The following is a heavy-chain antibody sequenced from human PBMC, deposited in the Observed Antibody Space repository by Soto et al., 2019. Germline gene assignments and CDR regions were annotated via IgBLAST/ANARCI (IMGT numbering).Heavy chain of an antibody. CDR3: ARHGGSIAAAEQDY. D-gene: IGHD6-13*01. Sequence: ASETLSLTCAVSGDSISRGYHWAWIRQPPGKGLEWVASIYHSGTTYYNPSLTGRLTISVDTSKNEFSLKVSSVTAADSAMYYCARHGGSIAAAEQDYWGQGTLVTVSS. V-gene: IGHV4-38-2*01. CDR2: IYHSGTT. CDR1: GDSISRGYH. J-gene: IGHJ4*02.